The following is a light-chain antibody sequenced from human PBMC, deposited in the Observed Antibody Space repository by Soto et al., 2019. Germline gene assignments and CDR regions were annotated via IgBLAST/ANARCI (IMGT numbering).Light chain of an antibody. Sequence: DIQMTQSPSSVSASVGDRFTITCQAGQDINKNLNWYQQKPGKAPKLLIYDASSLESGVPSRFSGSGSGTEFTLTISSLQPDDFATYYCQQYNSYSQTFGQGTKVDIK. CDR2: DAS. CDR1: QDINKN. CDR3: QQYNSYSQT. J-gene: IGKJ1*01. V-gene: IGKV1-5*01.